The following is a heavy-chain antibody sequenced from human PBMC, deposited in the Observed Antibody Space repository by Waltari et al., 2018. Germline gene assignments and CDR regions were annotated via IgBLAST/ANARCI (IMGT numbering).Heavy chain of an antibody. Sequence: EVQLVESGGGLVQPGGSLRLSCAASGFTFSSYWMSWVRQAPGKGLEWVANIKQDGSEKYYVDSVKGRFTISRDNAKNSLYLQMNSLRAEDTAVYYCARDRGWLAVTTSYYYYMDVWGKGTTVTVSS. D-gene: IGHD6-19*01. J-gene: IGHJ6*03. CDR1: GFTFSSYW. V-gene: IGHV3-7*01. CDR3: ARDRGWLAVTTSYYYYMDV. CDR2: IKQDGSEK.